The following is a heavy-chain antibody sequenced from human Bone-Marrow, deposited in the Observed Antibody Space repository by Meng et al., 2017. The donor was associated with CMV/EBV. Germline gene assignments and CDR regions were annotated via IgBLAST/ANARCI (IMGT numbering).Heavy chain of an antibody. D-gene: IGHD2-2*01. CDR3: ARDFGRVVPAASPGYYGMDV. J-gene: IGHJ6*02. V-gene: IGHV1-69*10. CDR1: GGTFSSYA. Sequence: SVKVSCKASGGTFSSYAISWVRQAPGQGLEWMGGIIPILGIANYAQKFQGRVTITADKSTSTAYMELSSLRSEDTAVYYCARDFGRVVPAASPGYYGMDVWGQGTKVTVSS. CDR2: IIPILGIA.